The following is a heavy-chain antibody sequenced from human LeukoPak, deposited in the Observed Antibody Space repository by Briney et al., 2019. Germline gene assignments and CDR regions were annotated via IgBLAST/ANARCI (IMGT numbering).Heavy chain of an antibody. V-gene: IGHV1-2*02. D-gene: IGHD1-26*01. CDR2: INPNSGGT. CDR1: GYTFTGYY. CDR3: ARGGVGATLNWFDP. Sequence: GASVKVSCKASGYTFTGYYMHWVRQAPGQGLEWMGWINPNSGGTNYAQKFQGRVTMTRDTSISTAYMELSSLRSEDTAVYYCARGGVGATLNWFDPWGQGTLVTVSS. J-gene: IGHJ5*02.